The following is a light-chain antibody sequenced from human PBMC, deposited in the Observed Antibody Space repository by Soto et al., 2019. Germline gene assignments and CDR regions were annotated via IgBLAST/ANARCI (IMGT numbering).Light chain of an antibody. J-gene: IGLJ2*01. CDR1: SSDVGGYNY. CDR3: CSYAGIYVV. Sequence: QSALTQPRSVSGSPGQSVTISCTGTSSDVGGYNYVSWYQLHPGKAPKLMIFDVSKRPSGVPDRFSGSKSGNTASLTISGLQAEDEADYYCCSYAGIYVVFGGGTQLTVL. CDR2: DVS. V-gene: IGLV2-11*01.